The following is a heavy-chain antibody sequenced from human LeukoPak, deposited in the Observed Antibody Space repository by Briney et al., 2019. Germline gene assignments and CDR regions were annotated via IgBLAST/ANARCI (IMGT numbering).Heavy chain of an antibody. CDR1: GFNFSNYG. CDR2: ISYDGSDK. Sequence: PGGSLRLSCAASGFNFSNYGMHWVRQAPGKGLEWVAVISYDGSDKYYADSVKGRFTISRDNSKNTLYLQMNSLRAEDTAVYYCAKTYYDILTGYPIFDYWGQGTLVTVSS. J-gene: IGHJ4*02. D-gene: IGHD3-9*01. V-gene: IGHV3-30*18. CDR3: AKTYYDILTGYPIFDY.